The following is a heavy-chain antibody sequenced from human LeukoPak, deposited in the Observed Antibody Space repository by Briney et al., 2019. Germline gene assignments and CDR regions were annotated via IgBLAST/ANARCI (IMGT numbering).Heavy chain of an antibody. CDR1: GGSISSYY. CDR2: INHSGST. D-gene: IGHD1-1*01. CDR3: ARLNPGKRFDY. J-gene: IGHJ4*02. V-gene: IGHV4-34*01. Sequence: SETLSLTCTVSGGSISSYYWSWIRQPPGKGLEWIGEINHSGSTNYNPSLKSRVTISVDTSKNQFSLKLSSVTAADTAVYYCARLNPGKRFDYWGQGTLVTVSS.